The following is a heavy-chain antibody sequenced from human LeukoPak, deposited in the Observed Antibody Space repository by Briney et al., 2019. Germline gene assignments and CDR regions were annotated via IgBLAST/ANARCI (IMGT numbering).Heavy chain of an antibody. CDR3: ARRRNWNDVLDY. V-gene: IGHV4-34*01. D-gene: IGHD1-1*01. CDR1: GGSFSGYY. Sequence: TSETLSLTCAVYGGSFSGYYWSWIRQPPGKGLEWIGEISYSGNTNYNPSLESRVTISVDTSKNQFSLKLNSMTAADTAVYYCARRRNWNDVLDYWGRGTLVTVSS. CDR2: ISYSGNT. J-gene: IGHJ4*01.